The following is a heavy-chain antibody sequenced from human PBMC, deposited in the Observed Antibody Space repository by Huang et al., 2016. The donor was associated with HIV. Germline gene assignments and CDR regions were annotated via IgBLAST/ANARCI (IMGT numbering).Heavy chain of an antibody. V-gene: IGHV4-39*01. J-gene: IGHJ4*02. CDR3: ARQDTSGWYADPYYFDY. CDR2: IYYRGST. CDR1: GGSISTSGYY. D-gene: IGHD6-19*01. Sequence: QLQLQESGPGLVKPSETLSLTCTVSGGSISTSGYYWGWIRQPPGKGLEWIGSIYYRGSTPYNPSLKSRVTISVDTSKSQFSLKLSSVTAADTAVYYCARQDTSGWYADPYYFDYWGQGTLVTVSS.